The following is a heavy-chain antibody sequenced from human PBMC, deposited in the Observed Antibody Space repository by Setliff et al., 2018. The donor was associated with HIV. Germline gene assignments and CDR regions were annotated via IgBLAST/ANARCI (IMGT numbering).Heavy chain of an antibody. CDR2: ISTSGSTI. J-gene: IGHJ4*02. CDR3: ARVIVVTGTDYFDY. CDR1: GFTLSYYS. D-gene: IGHD6-13*01. V-gene: IGHV3-11*01. Sequence: GGSLRLSCAASGFTLSYYSMNWVRQAPGKGLEWISYISTSGSTIYYADSVEGRFTISRDNAKNTLYLQMSSLRAEDTAVYYCARVIVVTGTDYFDYWGQGTLVTVSS.